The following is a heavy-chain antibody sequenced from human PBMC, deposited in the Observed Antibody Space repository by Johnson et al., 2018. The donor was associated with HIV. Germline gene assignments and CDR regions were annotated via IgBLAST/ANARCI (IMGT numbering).Heavy chain of an antibody. CDR1: GFTFSSYG. CDR2: IWYDGSNK. J-gene: IGHJ3*02. D-gene: IGHD3-3*01. Sequence: QVQLVESGGGVVQPGRSLRLSCAASGFTFSSYGMHWVRQAPGKGLEWVAVIWYDGSNKYYADSVTGRFSISRDNSKNTLYLQMNSLTAEDTAVYYCAKPQWVSSGAFDIWGQGTMVTVSS. CDR3: AKPQWVSSGAFDI. V-gene: IGHV3-33*03.